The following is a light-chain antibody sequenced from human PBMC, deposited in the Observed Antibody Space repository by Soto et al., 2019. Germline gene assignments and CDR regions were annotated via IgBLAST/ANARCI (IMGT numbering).Light chain of an antibody. J-gene: IGKJ1*01. Sequence: AIQMTQFPSSLSASVGDRITITCRASQGIRNELGWYQQRPGEAPRLLISAASTFESGVPSRFSGSGSGTDFTLTISRLQPEDFATYYCLQDYNYPRTFGQGTKVEVK. CDR3: LQDYNYPRT. CDR1: QGIRNE. CDR2: AAS. V-gene: IGKV1-6*01.